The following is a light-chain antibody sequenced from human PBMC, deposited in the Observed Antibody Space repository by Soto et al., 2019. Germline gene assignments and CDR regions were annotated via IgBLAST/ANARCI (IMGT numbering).Light chain of an antibody. CDR1: QTVSSN. CDR3: QQYNYWTRT. J-gene: IGKJ1*01. CDR2: DAS. Sequence: EILMTQSPATLSVSPGERATLSCRASQTVSSNLAWYQQKTGQAPRLLIYDASTRATGIPVRLSGSGYGTELSITISSMQHEDFEVYYCQQYNYWTRTFGQGTKVDIK. V-gene: IGKV3-15*01.